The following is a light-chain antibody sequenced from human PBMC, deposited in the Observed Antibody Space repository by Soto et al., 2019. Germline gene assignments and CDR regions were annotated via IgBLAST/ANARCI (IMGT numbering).Light chain of an antibody. CDR2: GAS. J-gene: IGKJ1*01. CDR3: QQYGSSPPWT. CDR1: QSVSRSY. Sequence: EIVLTQSPGTLSLSPGERATLSCRASQSVSRSYLAWYRQKPGQAPRLLIYGASSRATGIPDRFSGSGSGTDFTLTISRLEPEDFAVYYCQQYGSSPPWTFGQGTKVEIK. V-gene: IGKV3-20*01.